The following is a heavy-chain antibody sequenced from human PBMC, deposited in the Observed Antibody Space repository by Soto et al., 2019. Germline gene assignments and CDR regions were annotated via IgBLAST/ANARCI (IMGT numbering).Heavy chain of an antibody. Sequence: GGSLRLSCAASGFTFSSYGMHWVHQAPGKGLEWVAVISYDGSNKYYADSVKGRFTISRDNSKNTLYLQMNSLRAEDTAVYYCVKVAPGLAVAGPHLDYWGQGTLVTVSS. CDR3: VKVAPGLAVAGPHLDY. CDR1: GFTFSSYG. V-gene: IGHV3-30*18. CDR2: ISYDGSNK. J-gene: IGHJ4*02. D-gene: IGHD6-19*01.